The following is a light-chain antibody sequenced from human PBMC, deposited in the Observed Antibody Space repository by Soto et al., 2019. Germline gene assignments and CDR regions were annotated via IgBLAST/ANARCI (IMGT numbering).Light chain of an antibody. V-gene: IGKV3-15*01. Sequence: EIVLTQSPATLSVSPGERATLSCRASQGVSSNLAWYQQKPGQGARLLIYGASTTATGIPARFSGSGSGTEFTPNTSSLQPEDFALYYCQQYNNWPPRGTFGQGTKVEFK. J-gene: IGKJ1*01. CDR3: QQYNNWPPRGT. CDR1: QGVSSN. CDR2: GAS.